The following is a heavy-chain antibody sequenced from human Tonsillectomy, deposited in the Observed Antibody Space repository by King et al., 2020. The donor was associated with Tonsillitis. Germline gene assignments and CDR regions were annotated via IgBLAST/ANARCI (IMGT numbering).Heavy chain of an antibody. CDR1: GFTFSTYW. Sequence: VQLVESGGGLVQPGGSLRLSCAASGFTFSTYWMGWVRPAPGKGLEWVANINQDGSVKQYVDSVRGRFAISRYNAKSSVYLQVNSLRGEDTAVYYCARDSAGSLEYWGQGTLVTVSS. J-gene: IGHJ4*02. D-gene: IGHD4/OR15-4a*01. CDR3: ARDSAGSLEY. CDR2: INQDGSVK. V-gene: IGHV3-7*01.